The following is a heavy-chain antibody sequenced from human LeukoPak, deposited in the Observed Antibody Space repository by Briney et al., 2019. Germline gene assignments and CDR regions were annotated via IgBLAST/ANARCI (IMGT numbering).Heavy chain of an antibody. D-gene: IGHD2-21*01. Sequence: GGSLRLSCAASGFTFSSYAMSWVRQAPGKGLEWVSTISDSGGSTYYADSVKGRFTISRDNSKNTLYLQMNSLRAEDTALYYCAKDDRGVVAIAIRYWGQGTLVTVSS. J-gene: IGHJ4*02. CDR1: GFTFSSYA. CDR2: ISDSGGST. V-gene: IGHV3-23*01. CDR3: AKDDRGVVAIAIRY.